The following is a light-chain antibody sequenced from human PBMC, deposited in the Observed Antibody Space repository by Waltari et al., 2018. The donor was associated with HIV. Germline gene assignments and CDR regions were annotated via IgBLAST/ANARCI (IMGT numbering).Light chain of an antibody. V-gene: IGLV2-8*01. J-gene: IGLJ2*01. Sequence: QSALTQPHSASGSPGQSVTPSCTGCTSDIGSYDYVSWYQLHPGKAPKLVISEVTKRPSGVSDRFSGSKSANTAFLTVSGLQAEDEADYYCSSFADRDGFYVLFGGGTRLTVL. CDR3: SSFADRDGFYVL. CDR1: TSDIGSYDY. CDR2: EVT.